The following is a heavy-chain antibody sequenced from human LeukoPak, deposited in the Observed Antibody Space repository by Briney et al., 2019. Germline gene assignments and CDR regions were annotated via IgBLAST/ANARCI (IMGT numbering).Heavy chain of an antibody. D-gene: IGHD6-19*01. J-gene: IGHJ4*02. CDR3: ARGDTRIAVAGTIFDY. Sequence: ASVKVSCKASGYTFTSYYMHWVRQAPGQGLEWMGIINPSGGSTSYAQKFQGRVTITADESTSTAYMELSSLRSEDTAVYYCARGDTRIAVAGTIFDYWGQGTLVTVSS. CDR2: INPSGGST. V-gene: IGHV1-46*01. CDR1: GYTFTSYY.